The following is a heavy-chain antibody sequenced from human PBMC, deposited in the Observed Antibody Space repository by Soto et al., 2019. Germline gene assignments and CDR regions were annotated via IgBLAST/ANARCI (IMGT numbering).Heavy chain of an antibody. CDR2: ISGSGGST. CDR3: AKDGQDYYDSSSYYYDY. D-gene: IGHD3-22*01. CDR1: GFTFSSYA. J-gene: IGHJ4*02. V-gene: IGHV3-23*01. Sequence: EVQLLESGGGLVQPGGSLRLSCAASGFTFSSYAMSWVRQAPGKGLEWVSAISGSGGSTYYADSVKGRFTISRDNSKNTLYLQMNSLRAEDTAVYYCAKDGQDYYDSSSYYYDYWGQGTLVTVSS.